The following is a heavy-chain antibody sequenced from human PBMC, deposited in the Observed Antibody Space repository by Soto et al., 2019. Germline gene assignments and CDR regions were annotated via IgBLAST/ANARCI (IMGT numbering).Heavy chain of an antibody. J-gene: IGHJ3*02. CDR2: ISFNSGTI. D-gene: IGHD6-19*01. V-gene: IGHV3-9*02. CDR3: AKDNDGSGWVRGAFDI. CDR1: GFTSDDYA. Sequence: EVQLVESGGGLVQPGRSLRLSCAASGFTSDDYAMHWVRQGPGKGLEWVSGISFNSGTIVYADSVKGRFTNSRDNAKNYLYLQMNGLRAEDTALYYCAKDNDGSGWVRGAFDIWGQGTMVTVSS.